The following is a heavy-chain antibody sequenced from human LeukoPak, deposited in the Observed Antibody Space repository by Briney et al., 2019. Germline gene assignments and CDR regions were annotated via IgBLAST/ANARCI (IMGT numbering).Heavy chain of an antibody. Sequence: PGGSLRLSCAASGFTFSSYSMNWVRQAPGKGLEWVSSISSSSSYIYYADSVKGRFTISRDNAKNSLYLQMNSLRAEDTAVYYCARDGNYGDFLTDFDYWGQGTLVTVSS. CDR2: ISSSSSYI. D-gene: IGHD4-17*01. V-gene: IGHV3-21*01. J-gene: IGHJ4*02. CDR3: ARDGNYGDFLTDFDY. CDR1: GFTFSSYS.